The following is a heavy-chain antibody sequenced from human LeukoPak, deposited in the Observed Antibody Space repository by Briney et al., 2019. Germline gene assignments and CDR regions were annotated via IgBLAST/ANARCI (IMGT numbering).Heavy chain of an antibody. CDR3: ARRGTVTTHYGMDV. Sequence: SETLSLTCTVSGGSISSGGYYWSWIRQHPGKGLEWIGYIYYSGSTYYNPSLESRVTISVDTSKNQFSLKLSSVTAADTAVYYCARRGTVTTHYGMDVWGQGTTVTVSS. V-gene: IGHV4-31*03. CDR2: IYYSGST. J-gene: IGHJ6*02. CDR1: GGSISSGGYY. D-gene: IGHD4-11*01.